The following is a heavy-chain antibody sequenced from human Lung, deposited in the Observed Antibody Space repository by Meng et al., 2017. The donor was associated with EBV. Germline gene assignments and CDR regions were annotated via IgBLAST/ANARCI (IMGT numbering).Heavy chain of an antibody. D-gene: IGHD3-16*01. CDR3: ARGHGA. V-gene: IGHV3-53*01. Sequence: VEFVGRLVHPWGSLMLPCAASGVTINSYYMIWVHQDPGKGLECVSLIYAGGSTSYADSVRGRFTISRDIYKNTVYLQMNSLRVEDTAMYYCARGHGAWGQGTLVTVSS. J-gene: IGHJ5*02. CDR1: GVTINSYY. CDR2: IYAGGST.